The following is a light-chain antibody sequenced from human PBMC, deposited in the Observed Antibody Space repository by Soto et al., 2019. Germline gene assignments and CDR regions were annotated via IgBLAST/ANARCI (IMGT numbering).Light chain of an antibody. CDR3: QQYNSYSWT. CDR2: KAS. V-gene: IGKV1-5*03. Sequence: DIQMTQSPSTLSASVGDRVTITCRASQSISSWLAWYQQKPGKAPNLLIYKASSLQSGVPSRFSGSGSGTEFTLTISSLQPDDFATYYCQQYNSYSWTFGRETKVEIK. J-gene: IGKJ1*01. CDR1: QSISSW.